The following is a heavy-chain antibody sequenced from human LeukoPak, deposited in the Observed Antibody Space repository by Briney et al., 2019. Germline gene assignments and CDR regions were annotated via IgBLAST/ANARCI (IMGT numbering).Heavy chain of an antibody. CDR3: ARYLNSGPEDF. J-gene: IGHJ4*02. D-gene: IGHD1-26*01. CDR2: IKYDGRET. CDR1: GFTFSNYW. Sequence: GGSLRLSCAAPGFTFSNYWMSWFRQAPGKGLEWVANIKYDGRETQYVDSVKGRFTISRDNAKYSLFLQMNSLTAEDTAVYYCARYLNSGPEDFWGQGNLVTVSS. V-gene: IGHV3-7*01.